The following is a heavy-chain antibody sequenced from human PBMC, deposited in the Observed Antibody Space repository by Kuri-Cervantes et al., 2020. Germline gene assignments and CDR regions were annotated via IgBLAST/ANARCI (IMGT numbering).Heavy chain of an antibody. V-gene: IGHV4-61*01. CDR2: IYYSGST. D-gene: IGHD3-10*01. CDR1: GGSVSSGSYY. Sequence: ESLKISCTVSGGSVSSGSYYWSWIRQPPGKGLEWIGYIYYSGSTNYNPSLKSRVTISVDTSKNQFSLKLSPVTAADTAVYYCARGIDYWGQGTLVTVSS. CDR3: ARGIDY. J-gene: IGHJ4*02.